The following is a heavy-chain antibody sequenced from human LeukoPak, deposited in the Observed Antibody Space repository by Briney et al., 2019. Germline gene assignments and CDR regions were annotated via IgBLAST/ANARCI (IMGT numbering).Heavy chain of an antibody. CDR1: GFTVGSNY. Sequence: GGSLRLSCAASGFTVGSNYMNWVRQAPGKGLEWVSVIYSGGGTYYADSVKGRFTISRDNSKNTLYLQMNSLRAEDTAVYYCARDLYQLLVVAWFDPWGQGTLVTVSS. D-gene: IGHD2-2*01. J-gene: IGHJ5*02. V-gene: IGHV3-53*05. CDR2: IYSGGGT. CDR3: ARDLYQLLVVAWFDP.